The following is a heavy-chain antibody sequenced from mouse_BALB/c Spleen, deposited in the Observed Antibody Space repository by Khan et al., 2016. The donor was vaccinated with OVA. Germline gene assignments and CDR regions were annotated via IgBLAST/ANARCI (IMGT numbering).Heavy chain of an antibody. CDR2: IYTRSGYT. J-gene: IGHJ4*01. Sequence: VQLQQSGAELARPWASVRMSCKASGYTFTSNTMHWVKQRPGQGMEWIGYIYTRSGYTNYHQNFKDKATLNADKSSSTAYMQLRSLTSEDSAVYYCARRTTGYTMDYWGQGTSVTVSS. CDR3: ARRTTGYTMDY. D-gene: IGHD2-14*01. V-gene: IGHV1-4*01. CDR1: GYTFTSNT.